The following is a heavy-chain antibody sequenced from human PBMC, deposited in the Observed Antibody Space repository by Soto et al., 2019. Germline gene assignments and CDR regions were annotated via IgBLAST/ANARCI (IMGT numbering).Heavy chain of an antibody. D-gene: IGHD3-10*01. Sequence: QITLKESGPTLVKPTQTLTLTCNFSGFSLSTSGVSVGWIRQPPGKALEWLALIYWDDDERYSASLKSRLTITKDTFKHQVVLTMTNIDPEDTGTYYCADGRFGFDYWGQGALVTVSS. J-gene: IGHJ4*02. CDR1: GFSLSTSGVS. V-gene: IGHV2-5*02. CDR2: IYWDDDE. CDR3: ADGRFGFDY.